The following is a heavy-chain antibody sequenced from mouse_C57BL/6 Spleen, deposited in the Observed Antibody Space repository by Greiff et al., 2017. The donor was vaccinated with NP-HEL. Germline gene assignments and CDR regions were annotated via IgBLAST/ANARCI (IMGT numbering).Heavy chain of an antibody. Sequence: EVQLQQSGPELVKPGASVKISCKASGYSFTDYNMNWVKKSNGKSLEWIGVIYPNNGTTSYNQKFKGKATLTVDQSSSTAYMQFNSLTSEYSTVYCCARSILRAMDSWGQGTSVSVSS. CDR2: IYPNNGTT. J-gene: IGHJ4*01. V-gene: IGHV1-39*01. CDR1: GYSFTDYN. CDR3: ARSILRAMDS.